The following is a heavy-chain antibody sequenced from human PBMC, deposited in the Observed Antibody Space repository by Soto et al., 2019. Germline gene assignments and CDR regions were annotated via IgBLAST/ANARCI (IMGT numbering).Heavy chain of an antibody. V-gene: IGHV4-31*03. D-gene: IGHD2-2*01. CDR1: GGSISSGGYY. J-gene: IGHJ4*02. Sequence: SETLSLTCTVSGGSISSGGYYWSWIRQHPGKGLEWIGYIYYSGSTYYNPSLKSRVTISVDTSKNQFSLKLSSVTAADTAVYYCASGIYQPLDFDSWGQGTLVTVSS. CDR2: IYYSGST. CDR3: ASGIYQPLDFDS.